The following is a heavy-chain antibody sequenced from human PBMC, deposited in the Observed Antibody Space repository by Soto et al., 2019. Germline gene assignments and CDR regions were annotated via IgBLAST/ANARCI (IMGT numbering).Heavy chain of an antibody. CDR2: ISWNSGSI. V-gene: IGHV3-9*01. CDR1: GFTFDDYA. Sequence: GGSLRLSCAASGFTFDDYAMHWVRQAPGKGLEWVSGISWNSGSIGYADSVKGRFTISRDNAKNSLYLQMNSLRAEDTALYYCAKEGVVPHYYYMDVWGKGTTVTVSS. J-gene: IGHJ6*03. CDR3: AKEGVVPHYYYMDV. D-gene: IGHD3-3*01.